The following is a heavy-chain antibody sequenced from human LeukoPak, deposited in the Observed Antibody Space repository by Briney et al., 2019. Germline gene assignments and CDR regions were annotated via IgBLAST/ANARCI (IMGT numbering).Heavy chain of an antibody. Sequence: GSSVKVSCKASGGTFSSYAISWVRQAPGQGLEWVGGIIPIFGTANYAQKFQGRVTITTDESTSTAYMELSSLRSEDTAVYYCAGEVVGQNPRLFDYWGQGTLVTVSS. J-gene: IGHJ4*02. CDR1: GGTFSSYA. V-gene: IGHV1-69*05. CDR2: IIPIFGTA. D-gene: IGHD2-2*01. CDR3: AGEVVGQNPRLFDY.